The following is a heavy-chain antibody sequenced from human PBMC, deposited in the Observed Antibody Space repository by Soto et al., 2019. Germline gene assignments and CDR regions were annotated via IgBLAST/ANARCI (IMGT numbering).Heavy chain of an antibody. CDR3: ARHQPVTSAGVDY. J-gene: IGHJ4*02. CDR2: IYYSGST. CDR1: GGSISSSSYY. V-gene: IGHV4-39*01. Sequence: QLRLQESGPGLVKPSETLSLTCTVSGGSISSSSYYWGWIRQPPGKGLEWIGSIYYSGSTYYNPALKSRVSISVDTSRNQSSLKLSSVTAAGTAVYYCARHQPVTSAGVDYWGQGTLVTVSS. D-gene: IGHD4-17*01.